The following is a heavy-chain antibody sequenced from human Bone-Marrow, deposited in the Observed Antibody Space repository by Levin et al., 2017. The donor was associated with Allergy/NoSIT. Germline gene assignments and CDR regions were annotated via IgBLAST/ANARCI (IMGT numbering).Heavy chain of an antibody. CDR1: GFTFSSYG. CDR3: AKIGSSGYYPHLDY. Sequence: GGSLRLSCAASGFTFSSYGMHWVRQAPGKGLEWVAVISYDGSNKYYADSVKGRFTISRDNSKNTLYLQMNSLRAEDTAVYYCAKIGSSGYYPHLDYWGQGTLVTVSS. V-gene: IGHV3-30*18. D-gene: IGHD3-22*01. J-gene: IGHJ4*02. CDR2: ISYDGSNK.